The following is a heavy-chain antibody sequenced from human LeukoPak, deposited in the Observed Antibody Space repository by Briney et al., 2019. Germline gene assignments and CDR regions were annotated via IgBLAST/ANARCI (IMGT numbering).Heavy chain of an antibody. CDR3: ARDKRQRWLQYNGFFDY. V-gene: IGHV4-38-2*02. D-gene: IGHD5-24*01. CDR2: IYHSGST. J-gene: IGHJ4*02. CDR1: GYSISSGYY. Sequence: SETLSLTCTVSGYSISSGYYWGWIRQPPGKGLEWIGSIYHSGSTYYNPSLKSRVTISVDTSKNQFSLKLSSVTAADTAVYYCARDKRQRWLQYNGFFDYWGQGTLVTVSS.